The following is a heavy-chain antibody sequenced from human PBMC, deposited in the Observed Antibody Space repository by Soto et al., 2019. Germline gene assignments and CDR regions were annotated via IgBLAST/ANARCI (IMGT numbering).Heavy chain of an antibody. CDR2: IYYSGSN. Sequence: QVQLQESGPGLVKPSQTLSLTCTVSGGSISSGGYYWSWIRQHPGKGLEWIGYIYYSGSNSYNPSLKSRVTISVDTSKTQFSLNLSSVTAADTAVYYCARSYSYGYLDYWGQGTLVTVSS. J-gene: IGHJ4*02. CDR3: ARSYSYGYLDY. V-gene: IGHV4-31*03. D-gene: IGHD5-18*01. CDR1: GGSISSGGYY.